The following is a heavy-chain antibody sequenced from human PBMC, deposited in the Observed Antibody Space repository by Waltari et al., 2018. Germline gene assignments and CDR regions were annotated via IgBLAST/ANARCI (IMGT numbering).Heavy chain of an antibody. CDR1: GGSISSYY. D-gene: IGHD6-19*01. CDR3: ARGVTVAGPGNLDN. CDR2: MYYSGRSGST. Sequence: QVQLQESGPGLVKPSETLSLTCPVSGGSISSYYWSWIRQPPGKGLEWIGYMYYSGRSGSTYYSPSLRNRVTISVDTSKNQFSLRLSSVTAADTAVYYCARGVTVAGPGNLDNWGQGTLVTVSS. V-gene: IGHV4-59*01. J-gene: IGHJ4*02.